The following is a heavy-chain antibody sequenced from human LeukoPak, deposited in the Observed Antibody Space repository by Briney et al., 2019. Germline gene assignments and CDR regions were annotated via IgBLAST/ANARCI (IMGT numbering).Heavy chain of an antibody. CDR2: INPNSGGT. V-gene: IGHV1-2*02. CDR3: ARSYYDSSGFDY. Sequence: ASVKVSCKASGYTFTGYYMHWVRQAPGQGLAWMGWINPNSGGTNYAQKFQGRVTMTRDTSISTAYMELSRLRSDDTAVYYCARSYYDSSGFDYWGQGTLVTVSS. J-gene: IGHJ4*02. CDR1: GYTFTGYY. D-gene: IGHD3-22*01.